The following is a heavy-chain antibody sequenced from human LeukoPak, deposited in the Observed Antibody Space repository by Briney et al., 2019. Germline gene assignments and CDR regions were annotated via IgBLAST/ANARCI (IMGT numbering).Heavy chain of an antibody. CDR1: GGTFSSYA. V-gene: IGHV1-69*13. J-gene: IGHJ4*02. Sequence: SVKVSCTASGGTFSSYAISWVRQAPGQGLEWMGGIIPIFGTANYAQKFQGRVTITADESTSTAYMELSSLRSEDTAVYYCARLVVPAAIWTPALAPGRSDWGQGTLVTVSS. CDR2: IIPIFGTA. CDR3: ARLVVPAAIWTPALAPGRSD. D-gene: IGHD2-2*01.